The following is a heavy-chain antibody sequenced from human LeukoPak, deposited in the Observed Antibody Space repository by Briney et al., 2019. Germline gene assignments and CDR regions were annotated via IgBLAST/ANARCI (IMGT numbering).Heavy chain of an antibody. CDR2: MQIDGSKK. J-gene: IGHJ3*01. Sequence: GGSLRLSCAASGFSFSRHWMSWVRQAPGKELEWVANMQIDGSKKYYVDSVKGRFIASRDNTMNSLYLQMNSLRAEDTAMYYCAREFPDSTATGPAFDFWGQGTMVTVSS. CDR1: GFSFSRHW. V-gene: IGHV3-7*01. CDR3: AREFPDSTATGPAFDF. D-gene: IGHD6-13*01.